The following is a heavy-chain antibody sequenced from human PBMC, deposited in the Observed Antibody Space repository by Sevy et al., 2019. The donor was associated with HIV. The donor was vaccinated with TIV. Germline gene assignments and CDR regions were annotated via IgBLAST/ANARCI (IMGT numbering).Heavy chain of an antibody. CDR3: TTDRGRTSSMYFDL. CDR1: GFTFSSYE. V-gene: IGHV3-15*01. Sequence: GGSLRLSCAASGFTFSSYEMNWVRQAPGKGLEWVGRIKSNSNGGTIDYAAPVKGRFSISRDDSENTVYLQMNSLNTEDTATYYCTTDRGRTSSMYFDLWGRGTLVTVSS. CDR2: IKSNSNGGTI. J-gene: IGHJ2*01. D-gene: IGHD3-10*01.